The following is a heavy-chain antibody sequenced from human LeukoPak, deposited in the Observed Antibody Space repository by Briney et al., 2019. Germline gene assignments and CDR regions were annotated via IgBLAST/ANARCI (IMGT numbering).Heavy chain of an antibody. CDR2: IYTSGST. Sequence: SETLSLTCTVSGGSISSGSYYWSWIRQPAGKGLEWIGRIYTSGSTNYNPSLKSRVTISVDTSKNQFSLKLGSVTAADTAVYYCATSIGHAFDIWGQGTMVTVSS. V-gene: IGHV4-61*02. CDR1: GGSISSGSYY. D-gene: IGHD3-22*01. CDR3: ATSIGHAFDI. J-gene: IGHJ3*02.